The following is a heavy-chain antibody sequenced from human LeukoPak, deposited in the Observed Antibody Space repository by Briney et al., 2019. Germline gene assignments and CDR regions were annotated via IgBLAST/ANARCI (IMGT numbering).Heavy chain of an antibody. CDR3: AYSQRDGSHGIALYYFDY. D-gene: IGHD5-24*01. V-gene: IGHV2-5*02. J-gene: IGHJ4*02. CDR1: GFSLSTSGVA. CDR2: IYWDDDK. Sequence: SGPTLVKPTQTLTLTCTFSGFSLSTSGVAVGWIRQPPGKALEWLALIYWDDDKRYSPSLKSRLTITEDTSKNQVVLTMTNTDPVDTGTYYGAYSQRDGSHGIALYYFDYWGQGTLVTVSP.